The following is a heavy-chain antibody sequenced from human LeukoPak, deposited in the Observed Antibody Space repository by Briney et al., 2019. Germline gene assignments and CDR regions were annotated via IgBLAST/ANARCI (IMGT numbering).Heavy chain of an antibody. CDR2: ISSSSSYI. CDR3: ARDVSRGSGPDY. CDR1: GFTFSSYS. V-gene: IGHV3-21*01. Sequence: GGTLRLSCAASGFTFSSYSMNWVRQAPGKGLEWVSSISSSSSYIYYADSVKGRFTISRDNAKNSLYLQMNSLRAEDTAVYYCARDVSRGSGPDYWGQGTLVTVSS. J-gene: IGHJ4*02. D-gene: IGHD6-19*01.